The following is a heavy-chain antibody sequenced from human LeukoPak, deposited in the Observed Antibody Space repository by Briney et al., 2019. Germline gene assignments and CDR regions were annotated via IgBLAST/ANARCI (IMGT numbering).Heavy chain of an antibody. Sequence: PSETLSLTCTVSGGSISSYYWSWIRQPPGKGLEWIGYIYYSGSTSYNPSLKSRVTISVDTSKNQFSLKLSSVTAADTAVYYCARGDGGRHFDYWGQGTLVTVSS. CDR1: GGSISSYY. CDR2: IYYSGST. V-gene: IGHV4-59*01. J-gene: IGHJ4*02. CDR3: ARGDGGRHFDY. D-gene: IGHD4-23*01.